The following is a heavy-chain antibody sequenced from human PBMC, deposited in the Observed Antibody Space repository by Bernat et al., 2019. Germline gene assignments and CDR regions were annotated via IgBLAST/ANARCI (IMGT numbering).Heavy chain of an antibody. Sequence: QVQLVESGGGVVQPGRSLRLSCAASGFTFSSYGMHWVRQAPGKGLEWVAVISYDGSNKYYADSVKGRFTISRDNSKNTLYLQMNSLRAEDTAVYYCAKVRGGVAYYFDYWGQGTLVTVSS. CDR3: AKVRGGVAYYFDY. V-gene: IGHV3-30*18. CDR2: ISYDGSNK. D-gene: IGHD3-10*01. CDR1: GFTFSSYG. J-gene: IGHJ4*02.